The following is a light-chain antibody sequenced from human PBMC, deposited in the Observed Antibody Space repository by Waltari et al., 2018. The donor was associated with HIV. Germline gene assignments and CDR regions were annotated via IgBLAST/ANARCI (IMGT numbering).Light chain of an antibody. Sequence: QSVLTQPPSVSAAPGQKVTISCPGSSSNIGSNYVYWYQQLPGTAPKLLIYDNNKRPSGIPDRFSGSKSGTSATLGITGLQTGDEADYYCGTWDSSLSAYVVFGGGTKLTVL. J-gene: IGLJ2*01. CDR1: SSNIGSNY. CDR2: DNN. V-gene: IGLV1-51*01. CDR3: GTWDSSLSAYVV.